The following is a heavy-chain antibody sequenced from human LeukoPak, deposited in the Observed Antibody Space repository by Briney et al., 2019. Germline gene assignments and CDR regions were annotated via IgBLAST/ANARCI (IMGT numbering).Heavy chain of an antibody. V-gene: IGHV4-59*08. CDR2: IYYSGST. J-gene: IGHJ4*02. D-gene: IGHD5-24*01. CDR1: GVSISNYY. CDR3: ARRDGYNSDY. Sequence: SETLSLTCTVSGVSISNYYWSWIRRPPGKGLEWIGYIYYSGSTNYNPSLKSRVTMSVDTSKNQFSLKLGSVTAADTAVYYCARRDGYNSDYWGQGTLVTVPS.